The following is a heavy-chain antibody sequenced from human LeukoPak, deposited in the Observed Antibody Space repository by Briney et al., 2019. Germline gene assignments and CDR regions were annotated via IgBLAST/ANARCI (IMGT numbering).Heavy chain of an antibody. J-gene: IGHJ4*02. V-gene: IGHV3-33*01. D-gene: IGHD3-22*01. CDR3: ARERPYDSSGYDY. Sequence: PGGSLRLSCAASGFTFSSYGMHWVRQAPGKGLEWVAVIWYDGSNKYYADSVKGRFTISRDTSKNTLYLQMNSLRAEDTAVYYCARERPYDSSGYDYWGQGTLVTVSS. CDR2: IWYDGSNK. CDR1: GFTFSSYG.